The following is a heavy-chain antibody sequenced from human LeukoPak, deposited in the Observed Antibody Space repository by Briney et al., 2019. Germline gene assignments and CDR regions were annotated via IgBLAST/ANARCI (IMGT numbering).Heavy chain of an antibody. V-gene: IGHV5-51*01. Sequence: HGESLKISCKGSGYSFTSYRIGWVRPMPGKGLEWMGIIYPGDSDTRYSPSFQGQVTISADESISTAYLQWSSLKASDTAMYYCARHPGGSYYISDYWGQGTLVTVSS. CDR3: ARHPGGSYYISDY. CDR1: GYSFTSYR. J-gene: IGHJ4*02. D-gene: IGHD1-26*01. CDR2: IYPGDSDT.